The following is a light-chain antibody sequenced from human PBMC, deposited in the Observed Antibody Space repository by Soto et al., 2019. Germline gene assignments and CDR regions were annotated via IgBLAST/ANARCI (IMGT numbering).Light chain of an antibody. CDR3: QQYDITPWT. V-gene: IGKV3-20*01. CDR1: QSVNRNF. Sequence: EIVLTQSPGTLSLSPGERVTLSCWASQSVNRNFLAWFQHKPGQAPRLLIYGASSRATGIPDRFSGSGSGTDFTLTISRLEPEDVAVYFCQQYDITPWTFGQGTKVEIK. J-gene: IGKJ1*01. CDR2: GAS.